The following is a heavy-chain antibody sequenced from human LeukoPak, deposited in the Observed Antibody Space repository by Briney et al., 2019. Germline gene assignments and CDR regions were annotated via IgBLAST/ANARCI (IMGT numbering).Heavy chain of an antibody. CDR3: ARVRLDAFDI. J-gene: IGHJ3*02. V-gene: IGHV4-34*01. Sequence: SETLSLTCAVYGGSFSGYYWSWIRRPPGKGLEWIGEINHSGSTDYNPSLKSRVTISVDTSKNQFSLKLSSVTAADTAVYYCARVRLDAFDIWGQGTMVTVSS. CDR1: GGSFSGYY. CDR2: INHSGST.